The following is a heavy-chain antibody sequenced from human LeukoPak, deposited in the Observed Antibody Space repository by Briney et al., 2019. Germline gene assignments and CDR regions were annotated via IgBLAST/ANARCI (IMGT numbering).Heavy chain of an antibody. CDR1: GGSISSYY. CDR3: ASSIMATLEFDY. CDR2: IYYSGST. V-gene: IGHV4-59*08. D-gene: IGHD5-12*01. J-gene: IGHJ4*02. Sequence: PSETLSLTCTVSGGSISSYYWSWIRQPPGKGLEWIGYIYYSGSTNYNPSLKSRVTISVDTSKNQFSLKLSSVTAADTAVYYCASSIMATLEFDYWGQGTLVTVSS.